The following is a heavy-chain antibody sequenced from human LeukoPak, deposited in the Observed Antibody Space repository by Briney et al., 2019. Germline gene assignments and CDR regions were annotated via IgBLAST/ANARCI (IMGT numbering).Heavy chain of an antibody. CDR2: ISWDGGST. D-gene: IGHD3-10*01. Sequence: GGSLRLSCAASGFTFDDYTMHWVRQAPGKGLEWVSLISWDGGSTYYADSVKGRFTISRDNSKNSLYLQMNSLRTEDTALYYCVQGNMVRDYYYYMDVWGKGTTVTVSS. CDR1: GFTFDDYT. V-gene: IGHV3-43*01. CDR3: VQGNMVRDYYYYMDV. J-gene: IGHJ6*03.